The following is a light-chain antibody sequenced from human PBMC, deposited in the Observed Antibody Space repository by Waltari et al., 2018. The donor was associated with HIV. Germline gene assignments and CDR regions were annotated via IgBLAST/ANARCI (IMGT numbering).Light chain of an antibody. Sequence: SYWVTQPPSLSVSPGQTASITCPGDKLGDNYACWYQQRPGQSPLLVIYQDIKRPSAIPERFSGSNSGNTATLTISGTQAMDEADYYCQAWDSSTVVFGGGTKLTVL. J-gene: IGLJ2*01. CDR1: KLGDNY. CDR2: QDI. V-gene: IGLV3-1*01. CDR3: QAWDSSTVV.